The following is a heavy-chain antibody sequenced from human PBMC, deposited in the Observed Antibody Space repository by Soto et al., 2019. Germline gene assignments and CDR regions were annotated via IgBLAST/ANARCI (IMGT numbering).Heavy chain of an antibody. CDR1: GGSVSDKTYY. J-gene: IGHJ4*02. CDR3: ARTTAVPNTLRSRYFFDY. V-gene: IGHV4-61*01. Sequence: PSETLSLTCSVSGGSVSDKTYYWSWIRQPPGKRLERIGCVYYSGTTNYNPSLKSRVTVSVDLSKNRFSLRLSSVTTADTALYYCARTTAVPNTLRSRYFFDYWGQGTPVTVSS. CDR2: VYYSGTT. D-gene: IGHD4-17*01.